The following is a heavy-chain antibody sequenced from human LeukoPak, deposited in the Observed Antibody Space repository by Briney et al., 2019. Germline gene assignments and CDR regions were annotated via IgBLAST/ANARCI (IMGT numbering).Heavy chain of an antibody. CDR3: AKETYNSGWFPDY. Sequence: GGSLRLSCAASGFTFSSYWMSWVRQAPGKGLEWVSVISGTGAITYYADSVKGRFTISRDNSKNTLYLQMNSLRAEDTALYYCAKETYNSGWFPDYWGQGTLVTVSS. J-gene: IGHJ4*02. D-gene: IGHD6-19*01. CDR2: ISGTGAIT. CDR1: GFTFSSYW. V-gene: IGHV3-23*01.